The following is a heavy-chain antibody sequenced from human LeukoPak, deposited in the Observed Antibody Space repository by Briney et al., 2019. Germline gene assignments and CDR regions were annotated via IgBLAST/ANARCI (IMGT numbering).Heavy chain of an antibody. D-gene: IGHD2-21*01. CDR1: GFTFSSYA. Sequence: PGGSLRLSCAASGFTFSSYAMSWVRQAPGKGLEWVSAISGSGDSTYYADSVKGRFTISRDNSKNTLYLQMNSLRAEDTAVYYFAKAGILWAALSTLDYWGQGTLVTVSS. CDR3: AKAGILWAALSTLDY. V-gene: IGHV3-23*01. J-gene: IGHJ4*02. CDR2: ISGSGDST.